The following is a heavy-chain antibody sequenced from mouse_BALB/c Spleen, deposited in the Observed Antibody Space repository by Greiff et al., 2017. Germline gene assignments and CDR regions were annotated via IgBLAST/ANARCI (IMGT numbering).Heavy chain of an antibody. CDR2: INPSSGYT. CDR3: ARADYGSYYYAMDY. V-gene: IGHV1-4*01. J-gene: IGHJ4*01. Sequence: QVQLKQSGAELARPGASVKMSCKASGYTFTSYTMHWVKQRPGQGLEWIGYINPSSGYTNYNQKFKDKATLTADKSSSTAYMQLSSLTSEDSAVYYCARADYGSYYYAMDYWGQGTSVTVSS. CDR1: GYTFTSYT. D-gene: IGHD1-2*01.